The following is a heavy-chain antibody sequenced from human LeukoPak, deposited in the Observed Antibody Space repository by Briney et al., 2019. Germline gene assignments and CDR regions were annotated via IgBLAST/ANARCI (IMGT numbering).Heavy chain of an antibody. CDR2: IIPIFGTA. Sequence: SVKVSCKASGGTFSSYAIGWVRQAPGQGLEWMGGIIPIFGTANYAQKFQGRVTITTDESTSTAYMELSSLRSEDTAVYYCARDWSWQLGYCSSTSCYTSNAFDIWGQGTTVTVSS. CDR3: ARDWSWQLGYCSSTSCYTSNAFDI. J-gene: IGHJ3*02. D-gene: IGHD2-2*02. V-gene: IGHV1-69*05. CDR1: GGTFSSYA.